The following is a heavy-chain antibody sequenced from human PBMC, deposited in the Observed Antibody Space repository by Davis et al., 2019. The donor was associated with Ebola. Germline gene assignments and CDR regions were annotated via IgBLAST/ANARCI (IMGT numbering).Heavy chain of an antibody. CDR1: GFTFSSYG. D-gene: IGHD1-1*01. Sequence: GGSLRLSCAASGFTFSSYGMHWVRQAPGKGLEWVAVIWYDGSNKYYADSVKGRFTISRDDSKNTAYLQMNSLKTEDTAVYYCTGTAGQFDYWGQGTLVTVSS. CDR3: TGTAGQFDY. CDR2: IWYDGSNK. J-gene: IGHJ4*02. V-gene: IGHV3-33*01.